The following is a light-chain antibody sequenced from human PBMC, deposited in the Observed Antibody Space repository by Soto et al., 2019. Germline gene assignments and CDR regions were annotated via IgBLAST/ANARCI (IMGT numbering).Light chain of an antibody. CDR1: SSDVGSSNL. Sequence: QSVLTQPASVSASPGQSITISCTGTSSDVGSSNLVSWYQHHPGKAPKLIIYEGSRRPSGVSGRFYGSKSGNTASLTISGIKADTEADYYCRPFARGINFHAFGTGTKLTV. CDR3: RPFARGINFHA. J-gene: IGLJ1*01. V-gene: IGLV2-23*01. CDR2: EGS.